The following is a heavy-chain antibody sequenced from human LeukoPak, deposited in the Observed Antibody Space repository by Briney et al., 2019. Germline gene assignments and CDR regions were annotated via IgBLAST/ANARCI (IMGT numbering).Heavy chain of an antibody. CDR3: ARAYVVGPTKTFDN. V-gene: IGHV4-61*08. CDR2: IYYSGST. J-gene: IGHJ4*02. D-gene: IGHD1-26*01. Sequence: PSETLSLTCTVSGGSVNSGGCYWTWIRQPPGRRLEWIGHIYYSGSTKYNPSLNSRVAISIDTSKNQFSLTLNSVTAADTAMYYCARAYVVGPTKTFDNWGQGTLITVSS. CDR1: GGSVNSGGCY.